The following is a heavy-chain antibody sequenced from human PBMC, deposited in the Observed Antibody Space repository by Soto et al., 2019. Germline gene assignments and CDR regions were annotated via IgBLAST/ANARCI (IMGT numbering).Heavy chain of an antibody. Sequence: TLSLTCAVCGPCISGTCCRSCVWKPAGEGLEWIGRFSLSGTTNYNPSLTSRVTMSADVSKNQFSLRLTFVTAADTALYYCARGMTPPGAPAWYYFDSWGQGTLVTVSS. V-gene: IGHV4-59*10. CDR3: ARGMTPPGAPAWYYFDS. J-gene: IGHJ4*02. D-gene: IGHD2-8*02. CDR2: FSLSGTT. CDR1: GPCISGTCC.